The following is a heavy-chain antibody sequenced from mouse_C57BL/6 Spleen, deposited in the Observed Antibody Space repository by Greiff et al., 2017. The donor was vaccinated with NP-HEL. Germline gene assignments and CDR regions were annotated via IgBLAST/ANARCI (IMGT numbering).Heavy chain of an antibody. CDR3: ARGDGYIANWFDY. D-gene: IGHD2-3*01. V-gene: IGHV5-17*01. CDR2: ISSGSSTI. CDR1: GFTFSDYG. Sequence: EVKLMESGGGLVKPGGSLKLSCAASGFTFSDYGMHWVRQAPEKGLEWVAYISSGSSTIYYADTVKGRFTISRDNAKNTLFLEMTSLRCEDAAMYYCARGDGYIANWFDYWGQGTLVTVSA. J-gene: IGHJ3*01.